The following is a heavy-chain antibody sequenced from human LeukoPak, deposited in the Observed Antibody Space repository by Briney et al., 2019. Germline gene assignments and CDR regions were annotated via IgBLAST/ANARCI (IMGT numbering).Heavy chain of an antibody. Sequence: GGSLRLSCAASGFTFSNYAMTWVRQAPGKGLEWVSGISASGGTTYYADSVRGRFTISRNNSKNTLFLQMNSLRAEDTAVYYCAKRPRDSTGYYLGAFDFWGLGTMVTVSS. CDR2: ISASGGTT. J-gene: IGHJ3*01. V-gene: IGHV3-23*01. CDR3: AKRPRDSTGYYLGAFDF. D-gene: IGHD3-22*01. CDR1: GFTFSNYA.